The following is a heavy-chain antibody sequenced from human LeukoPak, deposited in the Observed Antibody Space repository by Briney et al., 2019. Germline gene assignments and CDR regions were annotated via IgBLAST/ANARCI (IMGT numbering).Heavy chain of an antibody. CDR2: FNPENGNT. CDR1: GYSFVGYG. V-gene: IGHV1-18*01. D-gene: IGHD6-13*01. J-gene: IGHJ4*02. Sequence: ASVKVSCKASGYSFVGYGITWVRQAPGQGLEWMGWFNPENGNTNYAQKVQGRVTMTADTSTSTSYMELRSLRSDDTAVYYCAREHSSSWDQFDNWGQGTLVTVS. CDR3: AREHSSSWDQFDN.